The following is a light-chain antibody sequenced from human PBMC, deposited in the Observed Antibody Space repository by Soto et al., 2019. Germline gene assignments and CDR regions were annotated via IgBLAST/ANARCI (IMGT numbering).Light chain of an antibody. CDR1: QSISKW. V-gene: IGKV1-5*01. CDR3: QHYNNWPSLT. Sequence: DIQMHQSRATVSPYVGAIVTITCCASQSISKWLAWYQQKPGKAPKLLIYDASTLESGVPSRFSGSGSGTEFTLTISSLQSEDSAIYYCQHYNNWPSLTFGGGTKVDIK. CDR2: DAS. J-gene: IGKJ4*01.